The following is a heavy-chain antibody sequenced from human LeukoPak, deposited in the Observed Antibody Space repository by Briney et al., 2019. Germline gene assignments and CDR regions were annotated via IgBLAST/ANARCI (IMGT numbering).Heavy chain of an antibody. CDR1: GFTFSSYE. V-gene: IGHV3-48*03. J-gene: IGHJ3*02. D-gene: IGHD3-3*01. CDR3: ARGRGDFWRGSLFDI. CDR2: ISSSGSTI. Sequence: PGGSLRLSCAASGFTFSSYEMNWVRQAPGKRLEWVSYISSSGSTIYYADSVKGRFTLSRDNAKNSLYLQMNSLRAEDTAVYYCARGRGDFWRGSLFDIWGQGTMVTVSS.